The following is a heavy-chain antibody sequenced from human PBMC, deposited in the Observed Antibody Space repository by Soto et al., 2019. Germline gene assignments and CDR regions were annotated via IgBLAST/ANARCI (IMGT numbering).Heavy chain of an antibody. CDR2: ISYDGSNK. J-gene: IGHJ6*02. CDR3: AKDPKQAQVEIYYYYGMDV. D-gene: IGHD1-1*01. CDR1: GFTFSSYG. Sequence: PGGSLRLSCAASGFTFSSYGMHWVRQAPGKGLEWVAVISYDGSNKYYADSVKGRFTISRDNSKNTLYLQMNSLRAEDTAVYYCAKDPKQAQVEIYYYYGMDVWGQGTTVTVSS. V-gene: IGHV3-30*18.